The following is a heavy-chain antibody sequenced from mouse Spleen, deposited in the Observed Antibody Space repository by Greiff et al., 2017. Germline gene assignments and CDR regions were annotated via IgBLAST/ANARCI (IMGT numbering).Heavy chain of an antibody. CDR2: IDPSDSAT. CDR1: GYTFTSYW. J-gene: IGHJ2*01. V-gene: IGHV1-52*01. Sequence: QVQLQQPGAELVRPGSSVKLSCKASGYTFTSYWMHWVKQSPIQGLEWIGNIDPSDSATHYNQKFKDKATLTVDKSSSTAYMQLSSLTSEDSAVYYCARRGDYDPLDYWGQGTTLTVSS. D-gene: IGHD2-4*01. CDR3: ARRGDYDPLDY.